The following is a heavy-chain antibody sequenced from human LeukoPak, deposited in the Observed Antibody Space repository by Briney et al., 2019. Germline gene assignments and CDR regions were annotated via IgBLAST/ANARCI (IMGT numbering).Heavy chain of an antibody. CDR2: INHSGST. J-gene: IGHJ4*02. Sequence: SETLSLTCAVYGGSFSGYYWSWIRQPPGKGLEWIGEINHSGSTNYNPSLKSRVTISVDTSKNQFSLKLSSVTAADTAVYYCARLGFFRMSGSYSRPAPFDYWGQGTLVTVSS. D-gene: IGHD1-26*01. CDR1: GGSFSGYY. V-gene: IGHV4-34*01. CDR3: ARLGFFRMSGSYSRPAPFDY.